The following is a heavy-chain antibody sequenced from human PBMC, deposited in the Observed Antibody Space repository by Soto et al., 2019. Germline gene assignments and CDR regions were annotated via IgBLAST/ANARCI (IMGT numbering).Heavy chain of an antibody. CDR3: AHAGDYDLLTFDH. D-gene: IGHD4-17*01. Sequence: GSGPTLVNPTQTLTLTCTFSGFSLSTSGMRVSWIRQPPGKALEWHALIYWDDDKRYSPSLKDRLAISKDTSSNQVVLTITNIDPGDSATYFCAHAGDYDLLTFDHWGPGTLVTVSS. V-gene: IGHV2-5*08. J-gene: IGHJ4*02. CDR2: IYWDDDK. CDR1: GFSLSTSGMR.